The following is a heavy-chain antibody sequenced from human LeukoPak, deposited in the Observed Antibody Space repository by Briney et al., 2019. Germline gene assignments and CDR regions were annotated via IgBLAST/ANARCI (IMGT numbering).Heavy chain of an antibody. CDR3: AKDRDNRVTTMGIDY. Sequence: GGSLRLSCAASGFTFRSHSMHWVRQTPGKGLEWVAVISFDGSINYYADSVKGRFTISRDNSKNTLYLQMNSLRAEDTAVYYCAKDRDNRVTTMGIDYWGQGTLVTVSS. D-gene: IGHD4-23*01. CDR2: ISFDGSIN. CDR1: GFTFRSHS. J-gene: IGHJ4*02. V-gene: IGHV3-30*04.